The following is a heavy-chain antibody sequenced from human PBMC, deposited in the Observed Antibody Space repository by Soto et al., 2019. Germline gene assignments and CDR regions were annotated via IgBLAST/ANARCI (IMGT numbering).Heavy chain of an antibody. CDR3: VRDDYGLDV. J-gene: IGHJ6*02. Sequence: GGSLRLSCAASGFIVSSNYMSWVRQAPGKGLEWVSVIYSGGSANYADSVKGRFTISRDNSKNTLYLQMNSLRAEDTAVYYCVRDDYGLDVWGQGTAVTVSS. CDR1: GFIVSSNY. CDR2: IYSGGSA. V-gene: IGHV3-53*01.